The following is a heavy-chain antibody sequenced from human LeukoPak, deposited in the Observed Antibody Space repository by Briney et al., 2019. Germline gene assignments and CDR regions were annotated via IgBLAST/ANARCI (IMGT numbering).Heavy chain of an antibody. D-gene: IGHD6-19*01. Sequence: PSEALSPTCTVSGDSVSTSYYWGWIRQPPGKGLEWIGSTSGSTYYNPSLKSRVTISVDTSKNQFSLELSSVTAADTAVYYCARHASLSVAGSIDYWGQGTLVTVSS. CDR1: GDSVSTSYY. CDR2: TSGST. CDR3: ARHASLSVAGSIDY. J-gene: IGHJ4*02. V-gene: IGHV4-38-2*02.